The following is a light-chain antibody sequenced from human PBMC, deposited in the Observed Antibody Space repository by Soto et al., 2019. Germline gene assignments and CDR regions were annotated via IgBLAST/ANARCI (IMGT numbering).Light chain of an antibody. CDR3: SSYTSTSSLVV. CDR2: DVT. V-gene: IGLV2-14*03. CDR1: SSDVGGYDF. Sequence: QSALTQPASVSGSPGQSITISCTGTSSDVGGYDFVSWYQHHPVKAPKLMIYDVTNRPSGVSNRFSGSKSGNTASLTISGLQAEDEADYYCSSYTSTSSLVVFGGGTKLTVL. J-gene: IGLJ2*01.